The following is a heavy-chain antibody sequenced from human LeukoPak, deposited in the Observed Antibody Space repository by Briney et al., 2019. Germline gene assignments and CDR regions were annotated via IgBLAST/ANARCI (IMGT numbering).Heavy chain of an antibody. D-gene: IGHD3-10*01. CDR3: APRSPNYYGSGSYNGMDV. CDR2: ISGSGGST. CDR1: GFTFSSYA. Sequence: GGSLRLSCAASGFTFSSYAMSWVRQAPGKGLKWVSAISGSGGSTYYADSVKGRFTISGDNSKNTLYLQMNSLRAEDTAVYYCAPRSPNYYGSGSYNGMDVWGQGTTVTVSS. J-gene: IGHJ6*02. V-gene: IGHV3-23*01.